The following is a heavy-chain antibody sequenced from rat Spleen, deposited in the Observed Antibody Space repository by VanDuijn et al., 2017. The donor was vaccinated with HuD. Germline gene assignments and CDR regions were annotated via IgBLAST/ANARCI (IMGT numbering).Heavy chain of an antibody. V-gene: IGHV5-25*01. CDR1: GFTFSDFY. Sequence: EVQLVESDGGLVQPGRPLKLSCATSGFTFSDFYMAWVRQAPTKGLEWVATISTGGGNTYYRDSVKGRFTISRDNAKSRLYLQMDSLRSEDTATYYCARHLYDGTYFPFAYWGQGTLVTVSS. CDR3: ARHLYDGTYFPFAY. D-gene: IGHD1-12*02. J-gene: IGHJ3*01. CDR2: ISTGGGNT.